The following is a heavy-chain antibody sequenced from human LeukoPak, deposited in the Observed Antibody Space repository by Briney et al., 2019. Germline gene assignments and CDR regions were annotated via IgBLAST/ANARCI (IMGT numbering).Heavy chain of an antibody. J-gene: IGHJ6*02. V-gene: IGHV4-30-2*01. CDR2: IYHSGST. D-gene: IGHD3-10*01. Sequence: PSETLSLTCAVSGGSISSGGYSWSWIRQPPGKGLEWIGYIYHSGSTYYNPSLKSRVTISVDRSKNQFSLKLSSVTAADTAVYYCARGSGQYFYYDMDVWGQGTTVTVSS. CDR1: GGSISSGGYS. CDR3: ARGSGQYFYYDMDV.